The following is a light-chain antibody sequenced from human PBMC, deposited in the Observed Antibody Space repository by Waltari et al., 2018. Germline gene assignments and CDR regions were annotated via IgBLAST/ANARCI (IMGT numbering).Light chain of an antibody. J-gene: IGKJ1*01. Sequence: IQVTQSPSTLSASVGDRVTITCRSTTSISNWWAWYQQKPGKAPKLLIYKASTLESGVPSRFSGSGSGTEFTLTISSLQPDDFATYVCQQYNNYTPKTFGQGTKVDIK. V-gene: IGKV1-5*01. CDR1: TSISNW. CDR2: KAS. CDR3: QQYNNYTPKT.